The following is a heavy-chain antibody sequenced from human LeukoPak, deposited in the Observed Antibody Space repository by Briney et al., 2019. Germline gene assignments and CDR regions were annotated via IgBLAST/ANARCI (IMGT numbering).Heavy chain of an antibody. V-gene: IGHV4-59*12. J-gene: IGHJ4*02. CDR3: ARAEWSNGDSSFDY. Sequence: PSETLSLTCTVSGDSISGYYWSWIRQPPGKGLEWIGFIFYSGSTNYNPSLKSRVTISVDMSKNQFSLKLSSVTAADTAVYYCARAEWSNGDSSFDYWGQGTLVTVSS. D-gene: IGHD4-17*01. CDR2: IFYSGST. CDR1: GDSISGYY.